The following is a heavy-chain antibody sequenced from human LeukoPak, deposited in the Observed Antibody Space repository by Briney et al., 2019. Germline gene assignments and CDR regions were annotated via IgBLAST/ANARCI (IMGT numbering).Heavy chain of an antibody. Sequence: GGSLRLSCAASGFTFSDYYMSWIRQAPGKELEWVSYIGSSGSTIYYADSVKGRFTISRDNAKNSLYLQMSSLRAEDTAVYYCARDRYVGATTAGDSDSWGQGTLVTVSS. CDR2: IGSSGSTI. D-gene: IGHD1-26*01. CDR3: ARDRYVGATTAGDSDS. V-gene: IGHV3-11*01. J-gene: IGHJ4*02. CDR1: GFTFSDYY.